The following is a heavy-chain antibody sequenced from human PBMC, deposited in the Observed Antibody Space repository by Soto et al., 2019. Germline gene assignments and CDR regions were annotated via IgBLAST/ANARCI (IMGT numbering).Heavy chain of an antibody. J-gene: IGHJ3*02. CDR1: GGSISSYY. Sequence: SETLSLTCTVSGGSISSYYWSWIRQPPGKGLEWIGYIYYSGSTNYNPSLKSRVTISVDTSKNQFSLKLSSVTAADTAVYYCAKGAAYVKDAYDIWSQGTIVTVS. V-gene: IGHV4-59*01. CDR2: IYYSGST. D-gene: IGHD3-16*01. CDR3: AKGAAYVKDAYDI.